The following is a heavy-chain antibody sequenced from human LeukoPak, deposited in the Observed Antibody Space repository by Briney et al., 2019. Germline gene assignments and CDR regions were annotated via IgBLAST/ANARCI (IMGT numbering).Heavy chain of an antibody. CDR1: GFTFSSYG. J-gene: IGHJ4*02. V-gene: IGHV3-30*02. CDR2: IRYDGSNK. D-gene: IGHD3-22*01. CDR3: AKDPTYYYDSSGPRYFDY. Sequence: GGSLRLSCAASGFTFSSYGMHWVRQAPGKGLEWVAFIRYDGSNKYYADSVKGRFTISRDNSKNTLHLQMNSLRAEDTAVYYCAKDPTYYYDSSGPRYFDYWGQGTLVTVSS.